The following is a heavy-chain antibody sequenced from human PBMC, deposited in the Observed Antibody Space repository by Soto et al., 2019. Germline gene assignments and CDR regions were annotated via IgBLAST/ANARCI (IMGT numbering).Heavy chain of an antibody. D-gene: IGHD3-3*01. CDR1: GFTFSNAW. CDR2: IKSKTDGGTT. CDR3: TTDGLRFLEWLLPRGNYGMDV. V-gene: IGHV3-15*01. Sequence: EVQLVESGGGLVKPGGSLRLSCAASGFTFSNAWMSWVRQAPGKGLEWVGRIKSKTDGGTTDYAAPVKGRFTISRDDSKNTLYLKMNSLKTEDTAVYYCTTDGLRFLEWLLPRGNYGMDVWGQGTTVTVSS. J-gene: IGHJ6*02.